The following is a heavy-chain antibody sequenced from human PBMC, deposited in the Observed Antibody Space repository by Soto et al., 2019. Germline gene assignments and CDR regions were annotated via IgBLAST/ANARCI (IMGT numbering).Heavy chain of an antibody. Sequence: TLSLTCTVSGVSVSSGSYYWSWIRQPPGKGLEWIGYIYYSGSTNYNPSLKSRVTISVDTSKNQFSLKLSSVTAADTAVYYCARVEGGYSYGMDYWGQGTLVTVSS. CDR1: GVSVSSGSYY. CDR3: ARVEGGYSYGMDY. V-gene: IGHV4-61*01. CDR2: IYYSGST. J-gene: IGHJ4*02. D-gene: IGHD5-18*01.